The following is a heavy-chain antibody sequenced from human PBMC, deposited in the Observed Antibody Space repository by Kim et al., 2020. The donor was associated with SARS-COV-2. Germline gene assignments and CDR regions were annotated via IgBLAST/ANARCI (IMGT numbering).Heavy chain of an antibody. J-gene: IGHJ1*01. CDR3: ARDFGGDIVVVPAALQH. D-gene: IGHD2-2*01. V-gene: IGHV1-69*01. Sequence: CQGRVTITADESTSTAYMELSSLRSEDTAVYYCARDFGGDIVVVPAALQHWGQGTLVTVSS.